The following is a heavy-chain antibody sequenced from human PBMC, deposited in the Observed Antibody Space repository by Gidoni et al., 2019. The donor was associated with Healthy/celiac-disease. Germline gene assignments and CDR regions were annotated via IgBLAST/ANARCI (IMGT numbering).Heavy chain of an antibody. CDR1: GFTFDDYA. Sequence: EVQLVESGGGLVQPGRSLRLSCAASGFTFDDYAMHLVRQAPGKGLEWVSGISWNSGSIGYADSVKGRFTISRDNAKNSLYLQMNSLRAEDTALYYCAKDGEYYDSSGYYNWGQGTLVTVSS. CDR3: AKDGEYYDSSGYYN. CDR2: ISWNSGSI. D-gene: IGHD3-22*01. V-gene: IGHV3-9*01. J-gene: IGHJ4*02.